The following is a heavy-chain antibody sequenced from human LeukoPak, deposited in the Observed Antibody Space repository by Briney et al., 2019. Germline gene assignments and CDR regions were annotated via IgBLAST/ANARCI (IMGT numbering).Heavy chain of an antibody. CDR2: IIPIFGTA. J-gene: IGHJ5*02. CDR1: GGTFSSYA. CDR3: ARRVRGVYNWFDP. V-gene: IGHV1-69*05. Sequence: SVKVSCKASGGTFSSYAISWVRQAPGQGLEWMGGIIPIFGTANYAQKFQGRVTITTDESTSTAYMELSSLRSEDTAVHYCARRVRGVYNWFDPWGQGTLVTVSS. D-gene: IGHD3-10*01.